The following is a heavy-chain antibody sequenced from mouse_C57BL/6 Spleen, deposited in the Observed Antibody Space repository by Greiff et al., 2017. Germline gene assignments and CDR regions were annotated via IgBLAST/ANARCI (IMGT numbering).Heavy chain of an antibody. V-gene: IGHV1-69*01. CDR1: GYTFTSYW. CDR2: IDPSDSYT. D-gene: IGHD1-1*01. J-gene: IGHJ1*03. CDR3: AAYDGLYFDV. Sequence: VQLQQPGAELVMPGASVKLSCKASGYTFTSYWMHWVKQRPGQGLEWIGEIDPSDSYTNYNQKFKGKSTLTVDKSSSTAYMQLSSLTSEDSAVYYCAAYDGLYFDVWGTGTTVTVSS.